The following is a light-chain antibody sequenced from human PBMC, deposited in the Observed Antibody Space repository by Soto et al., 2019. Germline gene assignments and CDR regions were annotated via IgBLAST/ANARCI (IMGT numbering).Light chain of an antibody. CDR1: QNVSNW. CDR2: KAS. J-gene: IGKJ2*01. Sequence: DVEMTQSPSTLPTSIGDRVTINCRASQNVSNWLAWYQQKPGKAPKLLIYKASRLESGVPSRFSASGSGTDFTLTINSLQSDDFATYFCQQYSKESTFGQGKKLEIK. V-gene: IGKV1-5*03. CDR3: QQYSKEST.